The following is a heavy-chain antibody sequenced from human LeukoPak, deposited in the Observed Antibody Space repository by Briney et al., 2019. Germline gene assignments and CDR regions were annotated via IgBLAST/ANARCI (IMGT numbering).Heavy chain of an antibody. D-gene: IGHD5-12*01. J-gene: IGHJ4*02. CDR2: INPNSGGT. V-gene: IGHV1-2*02. Sequence: ASVKVSCKASGYTFTGYYMHWVRQVPGQGLEWMGWINPNSGGTNYAQKFQGRVTMTRDTSISTAYMELSRPRSDDTAVYYCALDGGYDYYFDYWGQGTLVTVSS. CDR3: ALDGGYDYYFDY. CDR1: GYTFTGYY.